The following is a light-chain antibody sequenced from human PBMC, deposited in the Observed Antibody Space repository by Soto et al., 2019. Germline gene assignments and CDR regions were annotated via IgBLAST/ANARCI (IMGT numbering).Light chain of an antibody. J-gene: IGKJ4*01. CDR3: QQYGRSPPT. CDR2: GAS. V-gene: IGKV3-20*01. Sequence: TQSPSSLSASVGDRVTITCRASQSISSYLNWYQQKPGQAPRLLIYGASTRATGIPDRFSGSGSGTDFTLTITRLEPEDFAVFYCQQYGRSPPTFGGGTNMEIK. CDR1: QSISSY.